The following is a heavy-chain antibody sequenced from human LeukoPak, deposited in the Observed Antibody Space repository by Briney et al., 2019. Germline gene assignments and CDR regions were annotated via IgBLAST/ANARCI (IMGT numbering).Heavy chain of an antibody. CDR2: ISGSGGST. Sequence: GGSLRLSCAASGFTFSTYAVNWVRQAPGKGLEWVSAISGSGGSTYYADSVKGRFTISRDNSKNTLYLQMNSLRAEDTAVYYCARRSSGWDWYFDLWGRGTLVTVSS. CDR1: GFTFSTYA. CDR3: ARRSSGWDWYFDL. J-gene: IGHJ2*01. D-gene: IGHD6-19*01. V-gene: IGHV3-23*01.